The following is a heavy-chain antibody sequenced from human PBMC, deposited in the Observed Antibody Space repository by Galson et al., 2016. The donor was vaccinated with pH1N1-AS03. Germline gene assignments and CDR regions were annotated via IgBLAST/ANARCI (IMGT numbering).Heavy chain of an antibody. D-gene: IGHD3-22*01. CDR1: GGTFSNFA. J-gene: IGHJ4*02. V-gene: IGHV1-69*13. Sequence: SVKVSCKASGGTFSNFAISWMRQAPGQGLEWMGGIHPIFGTVTYAQEFQGRLTVTADDSTSAAYMELSSLTSEDTAIYYCARDRYYDGSGRKFFESEYWGQGTLVIVSS. CDR3: ARDRYYDGSGRKFFESEY. CDR2: IHPIFGTV.